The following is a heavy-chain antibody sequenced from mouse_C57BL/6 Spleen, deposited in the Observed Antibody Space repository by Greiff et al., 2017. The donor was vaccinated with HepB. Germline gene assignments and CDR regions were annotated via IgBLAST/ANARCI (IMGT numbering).Heavy chain of an antibody. J-gene: IGHJ1*03. CDR2: ISYDGSN. D-gene: IGHD1-1*01. V-gene: IGHV3-6*01. CDR1: GYSITSGYY. CDR3: AREVVTTGVVLPFDV. Sequence: EVKLMESGPGLVKPSQSLSLTCSVTGYSITSGYYWNWIRQFPGNKLEWMGYISYDGSNNYNPSLKNRISITRDTSKNQFFLKLNSVTTEDTATYYCAREVVTTGVVLPFDVWGTGTTVTVSS.